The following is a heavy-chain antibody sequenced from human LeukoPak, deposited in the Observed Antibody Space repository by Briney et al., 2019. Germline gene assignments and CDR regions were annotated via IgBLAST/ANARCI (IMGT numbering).Heavy chain of an antibody. CDR2: ISWNSGSI. Sequence: GGSLRLSCAASGFTFDDYAMHWVRQAPGKGLEWVSGISWNSGSIGYADSVKGRFTISRDNAKNSLYLQMNSLRAEDTALYYCAKDGLEVPAAIGYMDVWGKGTTVTASS. V-gene: IGHV3-9*01. CDR3: AKDGLEVPAAIGYMDV. CDR1: GFTFDDYA. J-gene: IGHJ6*03. D-gene: IGHD2-2*01.